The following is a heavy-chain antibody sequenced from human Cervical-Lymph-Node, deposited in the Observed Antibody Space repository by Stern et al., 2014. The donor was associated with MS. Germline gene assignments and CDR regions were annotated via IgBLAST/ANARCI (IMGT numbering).Heavy chain of an antibody. J-gene: IGHJ1*01. D-gene: IGHD3-22*01. V-gene: IGHV1-69*01. Sequence: VQLMESGPEVKKPGSSVKGSCKASGGTFSNYAISWVRKAPGQGLEWMGGLIIIFDTANYAQKFQGRVTISADESTSTAYMELSSLRSEDTAVYYCARASERSGYYPDYFQYWGQGTPVTVSS. CDR1: GGTFSNYA. CDR3: ARASERSGYYPDYFQY. CDR2: LIIIFDTA.